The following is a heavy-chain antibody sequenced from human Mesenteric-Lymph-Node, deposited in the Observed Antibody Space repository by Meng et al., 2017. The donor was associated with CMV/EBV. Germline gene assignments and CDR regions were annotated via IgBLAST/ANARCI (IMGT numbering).Heavy chain of an antibody. CDR3: AKDSGGYNFLVLDY. J-gene: IGHJ4*02. V-gene: IGHV3-30*18. Sequence: SGFTFSSYGMHWVRQAPGKGLEWMAVISYDGSNKYYADSVKGRFTISRDNSKNTLYLQMNSLRAEDTAVYYCAKDSGGYNFLVLDYWGQGTLVTVSS. CDR2: ISYDGSNK. CDR1: GFTFSSYG. D-gene: IGHD5-24*01.